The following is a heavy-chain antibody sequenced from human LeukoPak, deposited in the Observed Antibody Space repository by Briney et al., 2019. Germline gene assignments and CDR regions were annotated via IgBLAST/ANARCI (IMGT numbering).Heavy chain of an antibody. CDR3: ARDLGASSWPVFDY. CDR2: ISSGSGTI. V-gene: IGHV3-48*02. J-gene: IGHJ4*02. D-gene: IGHD6-13*01. CDR1: GFTFSSYS. Sequence: GGSLRLSCAASGFTFSSYSMNWVRQAPGKGLEWVSYISSGSGTIYYADSVKGRFTISRDNAKNSLYLQMNSLRDEDTAVYYCARDLGASSWPVFDYWGQGTLVSVSS.